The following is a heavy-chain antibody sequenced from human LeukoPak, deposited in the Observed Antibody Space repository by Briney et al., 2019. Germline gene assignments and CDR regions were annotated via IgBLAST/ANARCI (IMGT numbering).Heavy chain of an antibody. Sequence: GESLKISCKASGYTFTNYWIGWVRHTPGKGLEWMGIIHPGDSDTRYRTSSQGQVTMSVDESTSTAYLHWTSLKASDTAIYYCARHAGYCTGGKCYSFYYFDYWGQGTLVTVSS. CDR1: GYTFTNYW. J-gene: IGHJ4*02. V-gene: IGHV5-51*01. CDR3: ARHAGYCTGGKCYSFYYFDY. D-gene: IGHD2-15*01. CDR2: IHPGDSDT.